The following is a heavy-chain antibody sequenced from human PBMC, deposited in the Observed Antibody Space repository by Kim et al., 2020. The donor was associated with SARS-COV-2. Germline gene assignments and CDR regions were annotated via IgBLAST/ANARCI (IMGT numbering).Heavy chain of an antibody. J-gene: IGHJ4*02. D-gene: IGHD7-27*01. Sequence: SPTYNPSLKSRVTISVDTSKNQFSLKPSSVTAADTAVYYCARGEAANVDYWGQGTLVTVSS. CDR3: ARGEAANVDY. CDR2: SP. V-gene: IGHV4-34*01.